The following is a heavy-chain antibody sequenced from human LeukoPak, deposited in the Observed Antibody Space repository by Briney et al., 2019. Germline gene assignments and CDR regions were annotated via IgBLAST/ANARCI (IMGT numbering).Heavy chain of an antibody. Sequence: GGSLRLSCAASGFTFSSYEMNWVRRAPGKGREGVSYISSSGSTIYYADSVKGRFTISRDNAKNSLYLQMNSLRAEDTAVYYCARGHSCSGGSCFFDYWGQGTLVTVSS. CDR1: GFTFSSYE. D-gene: IGHD2-15*01. V-gene: IGHV3-48*03. CDR2: ISSSGSTI. J-gene: IGHJ4*02. CDR3: ARGHSCSGGSCFFDY.